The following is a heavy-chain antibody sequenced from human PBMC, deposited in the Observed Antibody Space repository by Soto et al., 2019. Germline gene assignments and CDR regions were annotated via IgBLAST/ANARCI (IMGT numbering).Heavy chain of an antibody. CDR3: AKARVVVTAIPLGDY. Sequence: PGGSLRLSCTASGFTFSSYAMSWVRQAPGKGLEWVSAISGSGGSTYYADSVKGRFTISRDNSKNTLYLQMNSLRAEDTAVYYCAKARVVVTAIPLGDYWGQGTLVTVSS. V-gene: IGHV3-23*01. CDR2: ISGSGGST. D-gene: IGHD2-21*02. J-gene: IGHJ4*02. CDR1: GFTFSSYA.